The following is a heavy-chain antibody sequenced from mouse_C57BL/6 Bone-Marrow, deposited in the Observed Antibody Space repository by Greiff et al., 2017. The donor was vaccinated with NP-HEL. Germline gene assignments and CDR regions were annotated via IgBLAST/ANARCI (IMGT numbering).Heavy chain of an antibody. CDR1: GYSITSGYY. Sequence: DVQLQESGPGLVKPSQSLSLTCSVTGYSITSGYYWNWIRQFPGNKLEWMGYISYDGSNNYNPSLKNRISITRDTSKNQFFLKLNSVTTEDTATYYCARDLAFYYYGSSSFAYWGQGTLVTVSA. D-gene: IGHD1-1*01. J-gene: IGHJ3*01. CDR2: ISYDGSN. V-gene: IGHV3-6*01. CDR3: ARDLAFYYYGSSSFAY.